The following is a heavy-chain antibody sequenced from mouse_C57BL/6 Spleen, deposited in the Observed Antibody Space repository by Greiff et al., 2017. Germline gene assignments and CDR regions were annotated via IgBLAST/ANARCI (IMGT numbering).Heavy chain of an antibody. CDR3: ARPGGNYGTGHYYAMDY. CDR2: INPSNGGT. V-gene: IGHV1-53*01. Sequence: QVQLQQPGTELVKPGASVKLSCKASGYTFTSYWMHWVKQRPGQGLEWIGNINPSNGGTNYNEKLKSKATLTVDKSSSTAYMQLSSLTSEDSAVYYCARPGGNYGTGHYYAMDYWGQGTSVTVSS. CDR1: GYTFTSYW. J-gene: IGHJ4*01. D-gene: IGHD2-1*01.